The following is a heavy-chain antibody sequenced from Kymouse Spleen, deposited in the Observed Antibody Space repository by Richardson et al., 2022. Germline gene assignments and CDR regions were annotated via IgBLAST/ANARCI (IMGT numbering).Heavy chain of an antibody. CDR2: ISSSSSYI. D-gene: IGHD1-7*01. Sequence: EVQLVESGGGLVKPGGSLRLSCAASGFTFSSYSMNWVRQAPGKGLEWVSSISSSSSYIYYADSVKGRFTISRDNAKNSLYLQMNSLRAEDTAVYYCAREGITGTTDDAFDIWGQGTMVTVSS. J-gene: IGHJ3*02. V-gene: IGHV3-21*03. CDR1: GFTFSSYS. CDR3: AREGITGTTDDAFDI.